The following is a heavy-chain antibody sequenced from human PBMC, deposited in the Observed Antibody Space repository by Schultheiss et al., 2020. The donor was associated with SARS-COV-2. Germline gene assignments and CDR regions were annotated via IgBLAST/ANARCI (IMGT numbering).Heavy chain of an antibody. V-gene: IGHV3-23*01. J-gene: IGHJ4*02. D-gene: IGHD6-13*01. CDR1: GFTFTSYA. CDR2: MSGTAAGGST. CDR3: AKDGCGSSSCEIDY. Sequence: GGSLRLSCAASGFTFTSYAMSWVRQAPGMRLEWVATMSGTAAGGSTYYADSVRGRFAISRDNSENTLSLQMNTLRAEDTAVYYCAKDGCGSSSCEIDYWGQGTLVTVSS.